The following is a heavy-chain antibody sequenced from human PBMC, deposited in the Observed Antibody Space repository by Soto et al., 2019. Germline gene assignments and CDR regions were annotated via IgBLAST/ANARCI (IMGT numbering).Heavy chain of an antibody. CDR1: EFTFANAW. D-gene: IGHD4-17*01. CDR3: TSLYYGH. J-gene: IGHJ4*02. Sequence: NLGGSLRLSCAASEFTFANAWISWVRQAPGKGLEWVGRIKSKADGGTTDYAAPVKGRFTISRDESQNTLYLQMNSLKTEDTAVYYCTSLYYGHWGQGTLVTVSS. CDR2: IKSKADGGTT. V-gene: IGHV3-15*01.